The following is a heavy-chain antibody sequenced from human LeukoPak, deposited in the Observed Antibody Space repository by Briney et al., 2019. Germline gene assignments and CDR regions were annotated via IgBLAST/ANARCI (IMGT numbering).Heavy chain of an antibody. Sequence: GGSLRLSCAASGFPFSAYAMSWVRQAPGKGLEWVSAISASGDTTYYADSVRGRFTISRDNSRNTLYLQMNSLRAGDTALYYCARGPRHYYGSGSYWFDPWGQGTLVTVSS. CDR1: GFPFSAYA. CDR2: ISASGDTT. J-gene: IGHJ5*02. D-gene: IGHD3-10*01. V-gene: IGHV3-23*01. CDR3: ARGPRHYYGSGSYWFDP.